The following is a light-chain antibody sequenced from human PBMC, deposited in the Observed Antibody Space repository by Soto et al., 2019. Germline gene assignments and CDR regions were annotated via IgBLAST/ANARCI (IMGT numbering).Light chain of an antibody. V-gene: IGLV2-14*01. CDR2: DVS. Sequence: QSALTQPASVSGSPGQSITISCTGTSSDVGGYNYVSWYQQHPGKAPKLMIYDVSNRPSGVSNRFSGSKSGNTASLTISGLQAEDEADYYCSSYTSSSTLGGEVFGGGTKLT. CDR1: SSDVGGYNY. J-gene: IGLJ3*02. CDR3: SSYTSSSTLGGEV.